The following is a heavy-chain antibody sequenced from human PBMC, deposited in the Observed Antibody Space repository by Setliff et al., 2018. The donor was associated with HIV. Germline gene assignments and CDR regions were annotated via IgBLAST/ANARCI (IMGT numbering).Heavy chain of an antibody. CDR1: GGSIKSSSDY. J-gene: IGHJ4*02. CDR2: IYYTGST. CDR3: ARDRYAGEIDY. Sequence: SETLSLTCTVSGGSIKSSSDYWSWIRHHPGKGLEWIGYIYYTGSTYFNPSLKGRLTLSIDTSKNQFSLKLSSVTAADTAVYYCARDRYAGEIDYWGQGTLVTVSS. D-gene: IGHD3-10*01. V-gene: IGHV4-31*03.